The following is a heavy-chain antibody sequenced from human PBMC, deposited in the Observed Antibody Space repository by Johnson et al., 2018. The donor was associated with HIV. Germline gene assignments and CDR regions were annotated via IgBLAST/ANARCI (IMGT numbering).Heavy chain of an antibody. J-gene: IGHJ3*02. CDR2: ISYDGSNK. Sequence: QVQLVESGGGVVQPGRSLRLSCAASGFTFSSYAMHWVRQAPGKGLEWVAVISYDGSNKYYADSVKGRFTISRDNSKNTLYLQMNSLRAEDTAVYYCAQEGPLTVTTVMDAVDIWGQGTMVTVSS. CDR1: GFTFSSYA. D-gene: IGHD4-17*01. V-gene: IGHV3-30-3*02. CDR3: AQEGPLTVTTVMDAVDI.